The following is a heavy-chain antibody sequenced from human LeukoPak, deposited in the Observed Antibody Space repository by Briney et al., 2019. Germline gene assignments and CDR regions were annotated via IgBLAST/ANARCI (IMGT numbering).Heavy chain of an antibody. CDR3: GKILSDMDV. Sequence: SETLSLTCAVYGGPFSGYYWSWIRQPPGKGLEWIGEINHSGSTNYNPSLKSRVTISVDTSKNQFSLKLSSVTAADTAVYYCGKILSDMDVWGKGTTVTISS. J-gene: IGHJ6*03. V-gene: IGHV4-34*01. CDR2: INHSGST. CDR1: GGPFSGYY. D-gene: IGHD3-10*01.